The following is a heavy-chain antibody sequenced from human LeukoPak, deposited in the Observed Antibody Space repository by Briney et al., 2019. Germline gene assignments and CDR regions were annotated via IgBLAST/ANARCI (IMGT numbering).Heavy chain of an antibody. J-gene: IGHJ6*03. CDR1: GGSISSRNYY. CDR3: ASSPGMVGMNYYYYYYMDV. D-gene: IGHD2-15*01. Sequence: SQTLSLTCTVSGGSISSRNYYWSWIRQPPGKGLEWIGYIYHSGSTYYNPSLKSRVTISVDRSKNQFSLKLSSVTAADTAVYYCASSPGMVGMNYYYYYYMDVWGKGTTVTVSS. CDR2: IYHSGST. V-gene: IGHV4-30-2*01.